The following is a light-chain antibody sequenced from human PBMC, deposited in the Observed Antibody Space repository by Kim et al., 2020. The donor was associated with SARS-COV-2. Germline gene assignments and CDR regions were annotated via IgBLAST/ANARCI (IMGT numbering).Light chain of an antibody. V-gene: IGKV1-39*01. Sequence: DIQMTQSPSSLSASVGDRVTITCRTSQSISSHLNWYHQKPGRAPKLLISAASTLQGGVPSRFSGSGSETDFTLTISSLQPEDFATYFCQQSYITSFTFGPGTKVDIK. J-gene: IGKJ3*01. CDR3: QQSYITSFT. CDR2: AAS. CDR1: QSISSH.